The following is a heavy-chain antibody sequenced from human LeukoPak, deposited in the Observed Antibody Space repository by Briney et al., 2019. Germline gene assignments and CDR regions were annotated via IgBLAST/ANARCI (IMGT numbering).Heavy chain of an antibody. CDR3: ARDQGSSPFDY. Sequence: PGGSLRLSCAASGFTFSRSGMHWVRQAPGKGLEWVAVIWSDGSNENYADSVKGRFTISRDDSKNTLYLQMNSLRAEDTAVYYCARDQGSSPFDYWGQGTLVTVSS. J-gene: IGHJ4*02. V-gene: IGHV3-33*01. CDR2: IWSDGSNE. D-gene: IGHD6-13*01. CDR1: GFTFSRSG.